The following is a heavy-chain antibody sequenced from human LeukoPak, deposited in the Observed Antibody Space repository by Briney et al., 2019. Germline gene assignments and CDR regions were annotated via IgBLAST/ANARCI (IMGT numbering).Heavy chain of an antibody. Sequence: PGGSLRLSCAASGFTFSSNAMTWVRQAPGKGLEWVSGISGSGVTTYHADSVKGRFTISRDNSKNTLYLQMNSLRAEDTAVYYRAKRGASGNYYYFDYWGQGTLVTVSS. V-gene: IGHV3-23*01. CDR3: AKRGASGNYYYFDY. CDR1: GFTFSSNA. CDR2: ISGSGVTT. J-gene: IGHJ4*02. D-gene: IGHD3-10*01.